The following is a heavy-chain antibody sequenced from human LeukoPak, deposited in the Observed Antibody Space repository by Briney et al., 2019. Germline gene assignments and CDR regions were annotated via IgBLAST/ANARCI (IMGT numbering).Heavy chain of an antibody. Sequence: ASVKVSCKASGYTFTGYYMHWVRQAPGQGLEWMGWINLNSGGTNYAQKFQGRVTMTRDTSISTAYMELSRLRSDDTAVYYCARGNVGHYGSERPNWFDPWGQGTLVTVSS. CDR1: GYTFTGYY. CDR3: ARGNVGHYGSERPNWFDP. J-gene: IGHJ5*02. CDR2: INLNSGGT. V-gene: IGHV1-2*02. D-gene: IGHD3-10*01.